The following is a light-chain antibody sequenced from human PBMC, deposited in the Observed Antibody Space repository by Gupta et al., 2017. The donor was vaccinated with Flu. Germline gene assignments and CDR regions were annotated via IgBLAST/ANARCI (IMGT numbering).Light chain of an antibody. CDR2: DDR. CDR1: NIGSIS. CDR3: QVWDTNSDHWV. V-gene: IGLV3-21*03. Sequence: GKTARVTCGGKNIGSISVHWYQQRPGQAPVLFICDDRDRPSGIPDRFSGSNSGNTATLTISRVEAGDEADYYCQVWDTNSDHWVFGGGTKLTVL. J-gene: IGLJ3*02.